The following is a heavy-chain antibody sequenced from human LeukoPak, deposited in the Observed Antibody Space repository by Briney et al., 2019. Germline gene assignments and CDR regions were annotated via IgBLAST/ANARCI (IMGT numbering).Heavy chain of an antibody. CDR3: ARCLWFGELCSYFDY. D-gene: IGHD3-10*01. V-gene: IGHV3-11*01. CDR2: ISSSGRTI. J-gene: IGHJ4*02. CDR1: GLSLKDYE. Sequence: PGGSLRLSCAASGLSLKDYEMTWVRQAPGKGLEWVSYISSSGRTIYYADSVKGRFTISRDNSKNTLYLQMNSLRAEDTAVYYCARCLWFGELCSYFDYWGQGTLVTVSS.